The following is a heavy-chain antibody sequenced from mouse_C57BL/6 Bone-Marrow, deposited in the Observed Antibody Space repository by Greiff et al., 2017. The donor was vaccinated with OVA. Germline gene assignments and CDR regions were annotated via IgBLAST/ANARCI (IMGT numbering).Heavy chain of an antibody. V-gene: IGHV1-82*01. CDR3: ARARYSFSFAY. J-gene: IGHJ3*01. Sequence: VQLQQSGPELVKPGASVKISCKASGYAFSSSWMNWVKQRPGKGLEWIGRIYPGDGDTNYNGKFKGKATLTADKSSSTAYMQLSSLTSEDSAVYFCARARYSFSFAYWGQGTLVTVSA. CDR2: IYPGDGDT. D-gene: IGHD2-12*01. CDR1: GYAFSSSW.